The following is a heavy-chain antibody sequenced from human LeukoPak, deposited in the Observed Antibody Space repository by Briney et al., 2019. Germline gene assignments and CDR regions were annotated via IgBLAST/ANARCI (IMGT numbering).Heavy chain of an antibody. Sequence: EASVKVSCKASGGTFSSYAISWVRQAPGQGLEWMGRIIPILGIANYAQKFQGRVTITADKSTSTAYMELSSLRSEDTAVYYCARMAPLYCSSTSCYTSEYYYGMDVWGQGTTVTVSS. J-gene: IGHJ6*02. CDR1: GGTFSSYA. V-gene: IGHV1-69*04. D-gene: IGHD2-2*02. CDR2: IIPILGIA. CDR3: ARMAPLYCSSTSCYTSEYYYGMDV.